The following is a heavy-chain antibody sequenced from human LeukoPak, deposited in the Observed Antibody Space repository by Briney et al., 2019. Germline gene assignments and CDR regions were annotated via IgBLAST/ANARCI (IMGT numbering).Heavy chain of an antibody. CDR3: ARARFGLPDY. J-gene: IGHJ4*02. Sequence: PSETLSLTCSVSGGSISSSAYYWSWIRQPAGKGLEWIGRIYTSGSTNYNPSLKSRVTMSVDTSKNQFSLELSSVTAADTAVYYCARARFGLPDYWGQGTLVTVSS. CDR1: GGSISSSAYY. CDR2: IYTSGST. D-gene: IGHD3-10*01. V-gene: IGHV4-4*07.